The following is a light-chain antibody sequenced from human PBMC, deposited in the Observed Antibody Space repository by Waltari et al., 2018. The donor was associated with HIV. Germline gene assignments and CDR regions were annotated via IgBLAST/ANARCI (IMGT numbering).Light chain of an antibody. CDR3: AAWDDSLNGLYV. J-gene: IGLJ1*01. CDR1: SSNIGSNT. CDR2: SNN. Sequence: QSVLTQPPSASGTPGQRVTISCSGRSSNIGSNTVNWYQQRPGTAPKLLIYSNNRRPSGVPDRFSGSKAGTSASLAISGLQSEDEADYYCAAWDDSLNGLYVFGTGTKVTVL. V-gene: IGLV1-44*01.